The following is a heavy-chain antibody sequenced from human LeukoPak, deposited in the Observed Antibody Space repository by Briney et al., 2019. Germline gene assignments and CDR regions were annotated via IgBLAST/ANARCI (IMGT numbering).Heavy chain of an antibody. D-gene: IGHD3-9*01. CDR3: ARDAYDILTGYYRGDYFDY. Sequence: SVKVSCKASGCTFSNYAIIWVRQAPGQGLEWMGRIIPILGIANYAQKLQGRVTITADKSTSTAYMELSRLRSEDTAVYYCARDAYDILTGYYRGDYFDYWGQGTLVTVSS. CDR1: GCTFSNYA. V-gene: IGHV1-69*04. J-gene: IGHJ4*02. CDR2: IIPILGIA.